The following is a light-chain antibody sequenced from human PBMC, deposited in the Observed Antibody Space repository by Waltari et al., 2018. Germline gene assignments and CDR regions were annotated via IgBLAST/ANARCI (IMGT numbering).Light chain of an antibody. Sequence: DIVLMQSPGTLSFSQGARTTPSCRASQSVGKYLAWYQQKPGQAPRLLIYETYRRATGTPYRFSGSGSGTDFSLTISRLEPEDFAVYYCQKYESLPATFGQGTTVEIK. J-gene: IGKJ1*01. CDR3: QKYESLPAT. CDR2: ETY. CDR1: QSVGKY. V-gene: IGKV3-20*01.